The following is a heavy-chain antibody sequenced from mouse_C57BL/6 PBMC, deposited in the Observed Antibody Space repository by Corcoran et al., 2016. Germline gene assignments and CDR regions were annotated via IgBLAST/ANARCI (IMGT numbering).Heavy chain of an antibody. CDR2: INTYSGVP. V-gene: IGHV9-3*01. D-gene: IGHD1-1*01. Sequence: QIQLVQSGPELKKPGETVKISCKASGYTFTTYGMSWVKQAPGKGLKWMGWINTYSGVPTYADDFKGRFAFSLETSASTAYLQINNLKNEDTATYFCARERLYYGSRNWYFDVWGTGTTVTVSS. CDR3: ARERLYYGSRNWYFDV. CDR1: GYTFTTYG. J-gene: IGHJ1*03.